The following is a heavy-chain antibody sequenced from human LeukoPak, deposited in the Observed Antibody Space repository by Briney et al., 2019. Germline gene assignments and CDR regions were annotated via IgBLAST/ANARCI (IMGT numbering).Heavy chain of an antibody. D-gene: IGHD3-3*02. J-gene: IGHJ6*03. V-gene: IGHV1-2*06. Sequence: GASVKVSCKASGYTFTGYYMHWVRQAPGQGLEWMGRINPNTGGTNYAQKFQGRVTMTRDTSITTAYMELSRLRSDDTAIYYCARVKSDIFHYMDVWGKGITVTVSS. CDR3: ARVKSDIFHYMDV. CDR1: GYTFTGYY. CDR2: INPNTGGT.